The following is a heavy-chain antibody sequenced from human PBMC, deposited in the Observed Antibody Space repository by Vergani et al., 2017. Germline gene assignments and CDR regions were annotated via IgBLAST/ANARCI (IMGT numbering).Heavy chain of an antibody. CDR3: AKIGSRWYEGEFDY. J-gene: IGHJ4*02. Sequence: QVQVVESGGGVVQPGRSLRLSCAASGFTFSNYGMHWVRQAPGKGLEEVAVISSGGTNKYYADSVRGRFTISRDNSRNTLYLQMNSLRHEDTAVYYCAKIGSRWYEGEFDYWGQGILVTVSS. CDR2: ISSGGTNK. CDR1: GFTFSNYG. D-gene: IGHD6-13*01. V-gene: IGHV3-30*18.